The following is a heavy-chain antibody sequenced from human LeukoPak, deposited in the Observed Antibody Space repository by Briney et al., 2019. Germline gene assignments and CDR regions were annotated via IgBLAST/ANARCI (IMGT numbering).Heavy chain of an antibody. J-gene: IGHJ4*02. CDR1: GYTFTSYA. Sequence: ASVKVSCKASGYTFTSYAMHWVRQAPGQRLEWMGWINAANGNTKYSQKFQGRVTITRDTSASTAYMELSSLRSEDTAVYYCARDKGIAAAGLHYFDYWGQGTLVTVSS. CDR2: INAANGNT. D-gene: IGHD6-13*01. CDR3: ARDKGIAAAGLHYFDY. V-gene: IGHV1-3*01.